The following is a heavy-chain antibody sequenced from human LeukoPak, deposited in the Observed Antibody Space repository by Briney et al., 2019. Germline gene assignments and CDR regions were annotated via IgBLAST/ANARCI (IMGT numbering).Heavy chain of an antibody. CDR2: ISSSGSTI. V-gene: IGHV3-11*01. Sequence: PGGSLRLSCAASGFTFRDYYMSWIRQAPGKGLEWVSYISSSGSTIYYADSVKGRFTISRDNAKNSLYLQMNSLRAEDTAVYYCATPLGYCSSTSCGPLDYWGQGTLVTVSS. CDR1: GFTFRDYY. CDR3: ATPLGYCSSTSCGPLDY. D-gene: IGHD2-2*01. J-gene: IGHJ4*02.